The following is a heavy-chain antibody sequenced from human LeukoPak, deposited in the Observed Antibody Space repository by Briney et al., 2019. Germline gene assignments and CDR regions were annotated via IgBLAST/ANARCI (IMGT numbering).Heavy chain of an antibody. Sequence: SETLSLTCAVSGGSISSSNWWSWVRQPPGKGLEWMGEIYHSGSTNYNPSLKSRVTISVDKSKNQFSLKLSSVTAADTAVYYCARYSSIAALYYFDYWGQGTLVTVSS. D-gene: IGHD6-6*01. CDR1: GGSISSSNW. CDR2: IYHSGST. J-gene: IGHJ4*02. CDR3: ARYSSIAALYYFDY. V-gene: IGHV4-4*02.